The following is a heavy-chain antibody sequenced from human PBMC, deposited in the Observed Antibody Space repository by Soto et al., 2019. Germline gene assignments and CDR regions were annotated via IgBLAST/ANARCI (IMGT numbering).Heavy chain of an antibody. CDR3: ARSPRSSPYFDD. CDR2: MYPGYSET. Sequence: XEPLKISWQCSEYTFSNFFLAWVRQLPGKCLEDMGIMYPGYSETRYSPSFHGKVTISADRSIGTAYLQWSSLEASDSAFYFCARSPRSSPYFDDWGQGALVTISS. CDR1: EYTFSNFF. J-gene: IGHJ4*02. V-gene: IGHV5-51*01. D-gene: IGHD6-13*01.